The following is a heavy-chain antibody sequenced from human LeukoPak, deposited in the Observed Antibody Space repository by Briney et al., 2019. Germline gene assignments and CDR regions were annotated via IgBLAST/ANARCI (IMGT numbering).Heavy chain of an antibody. CDR2: ISGSGGST. CDR3: TRVRGESPRWFDP. Sequence: SGGSLRLSCAASGFTFSSYAMSWVRQAPGKGLEWVSGISGSGGSTYYADSVKGRFTISRNNAENMVYLHMNSLGAEDTAVYYCTRVRGESPRWFDPWGQGTLVTV. D-gene: IGHD3-10*01. V-gene: IGHV3-23*01. CDR1: GFTFSSYA. J-gene: IGHJ5*02.